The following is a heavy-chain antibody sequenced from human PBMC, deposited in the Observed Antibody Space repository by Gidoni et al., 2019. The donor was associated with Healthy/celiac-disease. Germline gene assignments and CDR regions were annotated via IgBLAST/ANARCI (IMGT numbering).Heavy chain of an antibody. J-gene: IGHJ6*02. V-gene: IGHV3-23*01. CDR3: AKDEKNDILTGYYYGMDV. Sequence: EVQLLESGGGLVQPGGSLRLSCAASGFTFISYAMGWVRQAPGKGLEWVSAISGSGGSTYYADSVKGRFTISRDNSKNTLYLQMNSLRAEDTAVYYCAKDEKNDILTGYYYGMDVWGQGTTVTVSS. D-gene: IGHD3-9*01. CDR2: ISGSGGST. CDR1: GFTFISYA.